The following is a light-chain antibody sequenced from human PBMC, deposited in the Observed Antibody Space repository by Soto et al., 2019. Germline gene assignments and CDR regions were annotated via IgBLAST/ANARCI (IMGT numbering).Light chain of an antibody. V-gene: IGKV3-11*01. CDR2: DAS. CDR1: QSVSSY. CDR3: QQRSNWPL. J-gene: IGKJ5*01. Sequence: EVVLTQSPVTLSLSPGERATLSCRASQSVSSYLAWYQQKPGQAPRLLIYDASNRATGIPARFRGSGSGTDFTLTISSLEPEDFAVYYCQQRSNWPLFGQGTRLEIK.